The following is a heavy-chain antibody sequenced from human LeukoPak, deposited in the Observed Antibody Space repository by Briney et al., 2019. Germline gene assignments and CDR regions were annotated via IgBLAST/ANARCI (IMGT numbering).Heavy chain of an antibody. CDR1: GYTLTGYY. J-gene: IGHJ4*02. V-gene: IGHV1-2*02. Sequence: ASVKVSCKASGYTLTGYYLHWVRQAPGQGLEWMGWINPNTGATHSAQKFQGRITMTRDSSISTAYMDLSRLRSDDTAVYYCARDRVGSGWPRPYYFEVWGQGTLVTVSS. D-gene: IGHD6-19*01. CDR2: INPNTGAT. CDR3: ARDRVGSGWPRPYYFEV.